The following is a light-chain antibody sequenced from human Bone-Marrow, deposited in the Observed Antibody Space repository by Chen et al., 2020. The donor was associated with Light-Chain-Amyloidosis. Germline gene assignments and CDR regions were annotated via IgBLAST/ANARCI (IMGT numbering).Light chain of an antibody. J-gene: IGKJ4*01. Sequence: EIVLTQSPATLSLSPGERATLSCRASQSVDTYVVWYQLKPGQAPRLLIYDASNRAAGIPARFSGSGGGTDFTLTISSLEPGDFAVYYCQQRANWPLTFGGGTKVEI. V-gene: IGKV3-11*01. CDR3: QQRANWPLT. CDR2: DAS. CDR1: QSVDTY.